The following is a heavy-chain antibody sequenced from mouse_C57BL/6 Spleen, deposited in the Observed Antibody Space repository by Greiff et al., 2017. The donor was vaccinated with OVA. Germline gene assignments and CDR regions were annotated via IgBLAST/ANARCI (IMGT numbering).Heavy chain of an antibody. V-gene: IGHV14-4*01. CDR1: GFNIKDDY. Sequence: VQLKQSGAELVRPGASVKLSCTASGFNIKDDYMHWVKQRPEQGLEWIGWIDPENGDTEYASKFQGKATIKAETSSNTAYLQLSSLTSEDTAFYYCTTWGLRRGDYYFDYWGQGTTLTVSS. CDR3: TTWGLRRGDYYFDY. J-gene: IGHJ2*01. D-gene: IGHD2-4*01. CDR2: IDPENGDT.